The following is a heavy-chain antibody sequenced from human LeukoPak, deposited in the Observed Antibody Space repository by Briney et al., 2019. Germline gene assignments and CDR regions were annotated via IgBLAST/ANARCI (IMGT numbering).Heavy chain of an antibody. D-gene: IGHD6-6*01. V-gene: IGHV3-23*01. CDR3: AKGSSSRDYYYGMDV. J-gene: IGHJ6*02. Sequence: GGPLRLSCAASGFTFSSYAMTWVRQAPGKGLEWVSAISGTISSTYYADSVKGRFTISRDNSKNTLYLQMNSLRAEDTAVYYCAKGSSSRDYYYGMDVWGQGTTVTVSS. CDR1: GFTFSSYA. CDR2: ISGTISST.